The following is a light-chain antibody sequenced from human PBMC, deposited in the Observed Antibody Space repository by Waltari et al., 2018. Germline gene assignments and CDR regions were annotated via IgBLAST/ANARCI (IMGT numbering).Light chain of an antibody. CDR1: QDSSNY. CDR2: DAS. Sequence: DIQMTKSPSSLSASVGDRVTITCQARQDSSNYLNWYQQKPGKAPKLLIYDASNLQTGVPSRFSGSGSGTDFTFTISSLQPEDIATFYCLQYDNLPITFGQGTRLEIK. V-gene: IGKV1-33*01. CDR3: LQYDNLPIT. J-gene: IGKJ5*01.